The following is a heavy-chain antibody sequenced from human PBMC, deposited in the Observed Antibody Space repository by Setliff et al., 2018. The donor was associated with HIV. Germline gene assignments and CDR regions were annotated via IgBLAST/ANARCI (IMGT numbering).Heavy chain of an antibody. Sequence: SETLSLTCTVSGASISSSSHHWAWIRQPPGKGLEYIGNIYYTGSTHHNPSLESRVATSVDTSKNQFSLKLSSVTAADTALYYCARDSGVATIRKSALDYWGQGTLVTVSS. CDR1: GASISSSSHH. CDR3: ARDSGVATIRKSALDY. J-gene: IGHJ4*02. CDR2: IYYTGST. V-gene: IGHV4-39*02. D-gene: IGHD5-12*01.